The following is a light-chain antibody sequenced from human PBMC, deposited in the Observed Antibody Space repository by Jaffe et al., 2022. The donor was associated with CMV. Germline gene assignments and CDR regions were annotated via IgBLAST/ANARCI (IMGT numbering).Light chain of an antibody. V-gene: IGKV3-20*01. J-gene: IGKJ5*01. CDR1: QTISNSY. CDR2: GTS. CDR3: QQSGSSPPIT. Sequence: EIVLTQSPGTLSLSPGERATLSCRASQTISNSYLAWFQQKPGQAPRLLIYGTSTRATGIPDRFSGSGSGADFTLTISRLEPEDFAVYYCQQSGSSPPITFGQGTRLDIK.